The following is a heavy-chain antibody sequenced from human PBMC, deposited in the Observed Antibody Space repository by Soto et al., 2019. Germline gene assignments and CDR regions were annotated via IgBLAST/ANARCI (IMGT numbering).Heavy chain of an antibody. CDR1: GFTFSDYW. V-gene: IGHV3-74*01. J-gene: IGHJ6*03. Sequence: VQVVESGGGLVQPGGSLRLSCAASGFTFSDYWMHWVRQAPGKGLVWVSRIKGDLITTNYADSVKGRFTISRDNARNTVSLQIDSLRAEDTAVCYCARGARGLYFMDVWGKGTTVTVSS. CDR3: ARGARGLYFMDV. D-gene: IGHD5-12*01. CDR2: IKGDLITT.